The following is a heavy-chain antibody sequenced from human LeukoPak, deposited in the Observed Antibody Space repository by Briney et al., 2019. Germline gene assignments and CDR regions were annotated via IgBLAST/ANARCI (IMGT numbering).Heavy chain of an antibody. CDR1: GFTFSSYA. Sequence: GRSLRLSCAASGFTFSSYAMHWVRQAPGKGLEWVALTSYDGSNKYYIDSVKGRFTISRDNSKTTLYLQMNSLRAEDTAVYYCARDIAAVGYSGYFDYWGQGTLVTVSS. J-gene: IGHJ4*02. D-gene: IGHD6-13*01. V-gene: IGHV3-30-3*01. CDR2: TSYDGSNK. CDR3: ARDIAAVGYSGYFDY.